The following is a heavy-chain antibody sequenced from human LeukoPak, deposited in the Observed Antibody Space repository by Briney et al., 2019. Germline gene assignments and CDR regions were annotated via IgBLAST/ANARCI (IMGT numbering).Heavy chain of an antibody. J-gene: IGHJ6*02. CDR3: ARDLVLGYSLYYYYYGMDV. CDR1: GYTFTSYD. CDR2: MNPNSGNT. Sequence: ASVKVSCKASGYTFTSYDINWVRQATGQGLEWMGWMNPNSGNTGYAQKFQGRVTMTRNTSISTAYMELSRLRSDDTAVYYCARDLVLGYSLYYYYYGMDVWGQGTTVTVSS. V-gene: IGHV1-8*01. D-gene: IGHD2-15*01.